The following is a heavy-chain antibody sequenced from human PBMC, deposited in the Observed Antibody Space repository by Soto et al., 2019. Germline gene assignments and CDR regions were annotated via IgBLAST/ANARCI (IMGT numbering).Heavy chain of an antibody. V-gene: IGHV4-4*02. CDR3: ARGLIHYGVRGAFDI. D-gene: IGHD4-17*01. CDR2: IYHSGST. Sequence: SETLSLTCAVSSGSISSSNWWSWVRQPPGKGLEWIGEIYHSGSTNYNPSLKSRVTISVDKSKNQFSLKLGSVTAADTAVYYCARGLIHYGVRGAFDIWGQGTMVTVSS. CDR1: SGSISSSNW. J-gene: IGHJ3*02.